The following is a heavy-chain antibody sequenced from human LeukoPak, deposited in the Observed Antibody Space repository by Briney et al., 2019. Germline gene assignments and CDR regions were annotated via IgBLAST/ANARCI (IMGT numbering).Heavy chain of an antibody. V-gene: IGHV1-8*03. J-gene: IGHJ6*03. CDR3: ARGLGSYYYMDV. D-gene: IGHD7-27*01. CDR1: GYTFTSYD. Sequence: ASVKVSCKASGYTFTSYDINWVRQATGQGLEWMGWMNPNSGNTGYAQKFQGRVTITRNTSISTAYMELSSLRSEDTAVYYCARGLGSYYYMDVWGKGTTVTVSS. CDR2: MNPNSGNT.